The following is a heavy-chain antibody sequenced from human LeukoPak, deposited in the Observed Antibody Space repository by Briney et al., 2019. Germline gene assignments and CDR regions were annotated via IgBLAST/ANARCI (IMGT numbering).Heavy chain of an antibody. CDR3: ARVVAVAGTSYYYYYMDV. D-gene: IGHD6-19*01. Sequence: SETLSPTCTVSGGSISSYYWSWIRQPAGKGLEWIGRIYTSWSTNYNPSLKSRVTISVDKSKNQFSLKLSSVTAADTAVYYCARVVAVAGTSYYYYYMDVWGKGTTVTVSS. CDR2: IYTSWST. J-gene: IGHJ6*03. V-gene: IGHV4-4*07. CDR1: GGSISSYY.